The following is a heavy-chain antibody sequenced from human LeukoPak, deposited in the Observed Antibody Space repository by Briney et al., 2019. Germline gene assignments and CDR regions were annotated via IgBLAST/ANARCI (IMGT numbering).Heavy chain of an antibody. V-gene: IGHV3-30-3*01. J-gene: IGHJ4*02. D-gene: IGHD3-22*01. CDR3: AKDYDSSGYSGYFDY. CDR2: ISYDGSSK. CDR1: GFTFINYA. Sequence: GGSLRLSCAASGFTFINYAMHWVRQAPGKGLEWVAVISYDGSSKYYADSVKGRFTISRDNSKNTVYLQMISLRAEDTAVYYCAKDYDSSGYSGYFDYWGQGTLVTVSS.